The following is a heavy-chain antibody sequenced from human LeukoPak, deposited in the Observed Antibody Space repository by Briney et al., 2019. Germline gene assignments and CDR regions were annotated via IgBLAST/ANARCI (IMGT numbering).Heavy chain of an antibody. Sequence: GGPLRLSCAGSGFIFNNYAMHWVRQPPGKGLEWVSGISWNSGSIDYADSVKGRFTISRDNAKNSLYLQMNSLRVEDTAFYYCAKDNRRHYTSGPNPDSLHWGQGALVTVSS. CDR1: GFIFNNYA. CDR3: AKDNRRHYTSGPNPDSLH. V-gene: IGHV3-9*01. D-gene: IGHD6-19*01. CDR2: ISWNSGSI. J-gene: IGHJ4*02.